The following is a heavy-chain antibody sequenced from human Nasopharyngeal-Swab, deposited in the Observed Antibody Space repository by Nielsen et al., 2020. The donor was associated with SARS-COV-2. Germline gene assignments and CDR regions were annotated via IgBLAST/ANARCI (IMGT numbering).Heavy chain of an antibody. CDR1: GFTFSSYW. D-gene: IGHD4-17*01. Sequence: GESLKISCAASGFTFSSYWMSWVRQAPGKGLEWVANIKQDGSEKYYVDSVKGRFTISRDNAKNSLYLQMNSLRAEDTAVYYCARDPLNYGDYFDYWGQGTLVTVSS. CDR3: ARDPLNYGDYFDY. V-gene: IGHV3-7*01. CDR2: IKQDGSEK. J-gene: IGHJ4*02.